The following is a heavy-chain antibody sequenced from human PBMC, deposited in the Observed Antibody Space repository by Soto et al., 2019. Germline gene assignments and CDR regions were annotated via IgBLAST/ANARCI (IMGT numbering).Heavy chain of an antibody. Sequence: ASVKVSCKAPGGTFSSYAISWVRQAPGQGLEWMGGIIPIFGTANYAKKFQGRVTITADESTSTAYMELSSLRSEDTAVYYCSTERGSYYPHYYYYGMDDWGQGTPVTVSS. CDR2: IIPIFGTA. D-gene: IGHD1-26*01. CDR3: STERGSYYPHYYYYGMDD. CDR1: GGTFSSYA. V-gene: IGHV1-69*13. J-gene: IGHJ6*02.